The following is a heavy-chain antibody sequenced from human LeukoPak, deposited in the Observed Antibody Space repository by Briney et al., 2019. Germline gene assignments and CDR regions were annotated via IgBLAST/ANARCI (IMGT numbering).Heavy chain of an antibody. J-gene: IGHJ4*02. CDR1: GFTFSSYS. CDR3: GREPTTVSPPG. D-gene: IGHD4-11*01. Sequence: GGSLRLSCAASGFTFSSYSMNWVRQAPGKGLEWVSSISSSGAYIFYADSVKGRFTISRDNAKNSLYLQMNSLRAEDTAVYYCGREPTTVSPPGWGQGTLVTVSS. CDR2: ISSSGAYI. V-gene: IGHV3-21*04.